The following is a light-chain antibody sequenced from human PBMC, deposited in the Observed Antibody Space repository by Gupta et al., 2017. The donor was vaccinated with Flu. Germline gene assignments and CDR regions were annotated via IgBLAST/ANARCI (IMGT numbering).Light chain of an antibody. J-gene: IGKJ1*01. CDR2: VAS. CDR3: QQSDSPPLA. Sequence: DIQMTQSPSSLSASIGDRVTIACRASQSISSSLNWYQQRPGKAPELLIYVASTLQSGVPSRFSGSGSGTDFTLTISNLQPEDFASYYCQQSDSPPLAFGQGTKVEIK. V-gene: IGKV1-39*01. CDR1: QSISSS.